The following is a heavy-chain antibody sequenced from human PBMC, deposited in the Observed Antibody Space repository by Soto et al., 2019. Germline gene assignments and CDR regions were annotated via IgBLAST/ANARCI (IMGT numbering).Heavy chain of an antibody. J-gene: IGHJ5*02. V-gene: IGHV3-30-3*01. CDR2: ISDDGSTK. CDR3: TRADLTVTLSVFDP. Sequence: QVQLVESGGGVVQPGRSLRLSCAASGFIFSRYAMHWVRQAPGKGLEWVALISDDGSTKYYADSLKGRFTSSRDNSKNPLYLKMNSLSAEDTAVYYCTRADLTVTLSVFDPWGQGTLVTVSS. CDR1: GFIFSRYA. D-gene: IGHD4-17*01.